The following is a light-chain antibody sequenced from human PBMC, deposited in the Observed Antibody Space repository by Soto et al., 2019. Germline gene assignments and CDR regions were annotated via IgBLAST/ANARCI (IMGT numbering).Light chain of an antibody. CDR2: SNN. Sequence: QSVLTQPPSASGTPGQRVTISCSGSSSNIGSNTVNWYQQLPGTAPKLLMYSNNERPSGVPDRFSGSKSDTSASLAISGLQSEDEAEYYCATWDDSLNGVVFGGGTKLTVL. J-gene: IGLJ2*01. CDR3: ATWDDSLNGVV. V-gene: IGLV1-44*01. CDR1: SSNIGSNT.